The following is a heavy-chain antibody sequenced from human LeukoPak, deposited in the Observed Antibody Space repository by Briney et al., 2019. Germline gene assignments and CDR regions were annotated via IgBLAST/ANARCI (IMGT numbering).Heavy chain of an antibody. CDR1: GGTFSSYA. CDR2: IIPIFGTA. CDR3: ARHITMVRGVIGSYYYYGMDV. Sequence: SVKVSCKASGGTFSSYAISWVRQAPGQGLEWMGGIIPIFGTATYAQKFQGRVTITADKSTSTAYMELSSLRSEDTAVYYCARHITMVRGVIGSYYYYGMDVWGKGTTVTVSS. D-gene: IGHD3-10*01. V-gene: IGHV1-69*06. J-gene: IGHJ6*04.